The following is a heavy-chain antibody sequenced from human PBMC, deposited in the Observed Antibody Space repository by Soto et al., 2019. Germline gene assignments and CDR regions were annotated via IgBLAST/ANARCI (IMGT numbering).Heavy chain of an antibody. CDR2: MNRNGGNT. J-gene: IGHJ4*02. CDR3: ARERTYSAFDS. V-gene: IGHV1-8*01. D-gene: IGHD2-15*01. Sequence: QVQLGQSGAEVKKPRASVKVSCKASGYTFTSYDTNWVRQATGQGLAWMGWMNRNGGNTRYAQKFQGRVTMTRNTTMSTAYMALSSLRSEVTAVYYCARERTYSAFDSWGQGTVVTVSS. CDR1: GYTFTSYD.